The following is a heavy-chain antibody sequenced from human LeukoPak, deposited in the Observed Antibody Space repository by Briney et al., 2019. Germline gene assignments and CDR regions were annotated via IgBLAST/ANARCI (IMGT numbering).Heavy chain of an antibody. D-gene: IGHD3-16*01. Sequence: SQTLSLTCTIFAASTSDYYCSWVRQPPGKVLEWIGYIHHTGSFDYNPSLNSRATISLDTSKNQFSLKLTSVAAADTAVYYCTRGHWALDCWGQGPLVTVSS. J-gene: IGHJ4*02. CDR2: IHHTGSF. V-gene: IGHV4-59*01. CDR1: AASTSDYY. CDR3: TRGHWALDC.